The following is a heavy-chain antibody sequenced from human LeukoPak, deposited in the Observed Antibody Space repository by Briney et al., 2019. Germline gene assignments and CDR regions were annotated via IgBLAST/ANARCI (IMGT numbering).Heavy chain of an antibody. V-gene: IGHV3-30*02. D-gene: IGHD1-26*01. Sequence: GGSLRLSCAASGFTFSSYGMHWVRQAPGKGLEWVAFIRYDGSNKYYADSVKGRFTISRDNSKNTLYLQMNSLRAEDTAVYYCARDGRYSGGFDSWGQGTLVTVSS. CDR1: GFTFSSYG. CDR3: ARDGRYSGGFDS. J-gene: IGHJ4*02. CDR2: IRYDGSNK.